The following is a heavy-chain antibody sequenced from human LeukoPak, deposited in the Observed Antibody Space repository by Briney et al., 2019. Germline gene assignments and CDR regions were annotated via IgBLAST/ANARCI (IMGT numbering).Heavy chain of an antibody. CDR3: ARAGPYDYGGEYFQH. Sequence: GGSLRLSCAASGFSFSSYAMTWARQAPGKGLEWVAVISYDGSNKYYADSVKGRFTISRDNSKNTLYLQMNSLRAEDTAVYYCARAGPYDYGGEYFQHWGQGTLVTVSS. CDR1: GFSFSSYA. CDR2: ISYDGSNK. D-gene: IGHD4-23*01. V-gene: IGHV3-30*04. J-gene: IGHJ1*01.